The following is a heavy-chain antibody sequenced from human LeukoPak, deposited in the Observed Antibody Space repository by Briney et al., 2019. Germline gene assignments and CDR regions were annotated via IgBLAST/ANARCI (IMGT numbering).Heavy chain of an antibody. CDR3: ARAPREDNPLRFLEWGYFDY. CDR1: GGSISSYY. D-gene: IGHD3-3*01. J-gene: IGHJ4*02. CDR2: IYYSGST. Sequence: SETLSLTCTVSGGSISSYYWSWIRQPPGKGLEWIGYIYYSGSTNYNPSLKSRVTISVDTSKNQFSLKLSSVTAADTAVYYCARAPREDNPLRFLEWGYFDYWGQGTLVTVSS. V-gene: IGHV4-59*01.